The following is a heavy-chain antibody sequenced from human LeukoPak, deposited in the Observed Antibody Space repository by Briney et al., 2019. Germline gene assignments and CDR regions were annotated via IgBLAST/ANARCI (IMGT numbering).Heavy chain of an antibody. CDR1: GGSISSYY. Sequence: SETLSLTCTVSGGSISSYYWSWIRQPPGKGLEWIGYIYYNGSPNYSPSLKSRVTLSIDTSMNQFSLKLSSVTAADTAVYYCARHIYRTFHFDYWGQGALVTVSS. CDR2: IYYNGSP. CDR3: ARHIYRTFHFDY. D-gene: IGHD1-14*01. V-gene: IGHV4-59*08. J-gene: IGHJ4*02.